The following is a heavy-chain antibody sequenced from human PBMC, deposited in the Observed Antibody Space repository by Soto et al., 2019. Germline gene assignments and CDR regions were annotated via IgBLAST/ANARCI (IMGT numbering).Heavy chain of an antibody. CDR2: IIPIFGTA. D-gene: IGHD2-15*01. CDR1: GGTFSSYA. Sequence: QVQLVQSGAEVKKPGSSVKVSCKASGGTFSSYAISWVRQAPGQGLEWMGGIIPIFGTANYAQKFQGRVLITADGRTGRGYMELSSLRSEDTAVYYCAREVVVVAATKNYYYGMDVWGQGTTVTVSS. CDR3: AREVVVVAATKNYYYGMDV. V-gene: IGHV1-69*01. J-gene: IGHJ6*02.